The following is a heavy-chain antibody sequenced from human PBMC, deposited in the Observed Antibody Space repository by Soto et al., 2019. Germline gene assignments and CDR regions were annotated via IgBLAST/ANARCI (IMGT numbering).Heavy chain of an antibody. CDR1: GDSYRISTYS. CDR3: AGMPSTSGLRFDP. D-gene: IGHD6-19*01. J-gene: IGHJ5*02. Sequence: SETLSLTWNMSGDSYRISTYSWSWIRQPPGKALQWIGFIYQSGVTSYNPSLASRVSISLDRSNNQCSLKLKSVTAADTAVYFCAGMPSTSGLRFDPWGPGTLVTVSS. CDR2: IYQSGVT. V-gene: IGHV4-30-2*01.